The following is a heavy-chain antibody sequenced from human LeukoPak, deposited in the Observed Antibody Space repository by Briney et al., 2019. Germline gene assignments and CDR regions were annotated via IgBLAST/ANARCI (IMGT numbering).Heavy chain of an antibody. CDR1: GGSISSYY. V-gene: IGHV4-59*01. CDR3: ARGAKQLELRGWFDP. D-gene: IGHD1-7*01. J-gene: IGHJ5*02. Sequence: SETLSLTCTAYGGSISSYYWSWIRQPPGKGLEWIGYIYYSGSTNYNPSLKSRVTISVDTSKNQFSLKLSSVTAADTAVYYCARGAKQLELRGWFDPWGQGTLVTVSS. CDR2: IYYSGST.